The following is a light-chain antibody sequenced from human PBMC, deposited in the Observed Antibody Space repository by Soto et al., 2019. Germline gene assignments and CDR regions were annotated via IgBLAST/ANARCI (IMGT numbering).Light chain of an antibody. V-gene: IGLV2-11*01. CDR3: CSYAGSYAWV. CDR2: GVT. Sequence: HSALTQPRSVSGSPGQSVTISCSGTSSDVGGYDYVSWYQQHPGKAPKLMIYGVTKRPSGVPDRFSGSKSGNTASLAISGLQADDEADYYCCSYAGSYAWVFGGGTKVTVL. CDR1: SSDVGGYDY. J-gene: IGLJ3*02.